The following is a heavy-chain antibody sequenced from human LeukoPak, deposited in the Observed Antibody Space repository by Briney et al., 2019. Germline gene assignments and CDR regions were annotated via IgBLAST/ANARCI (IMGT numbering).Heavy chain of an antibody. CDR1: GFTFSSYA. CDR2: ISGSGGST. V-gene: IGHV3-23*01. J-gene: IGHJ4*02. D-gene: IGHD6-13*01. CDR3: ARDLGSSWWGNYFDY. Sequence: GGSLRLSCAASGFTFSSYAMSWVRQAPGKGLEWVSAISGSGGSTYYADSVKGRFTISRDNSKNTLYLQMNSLRAEDTAVYYCARDLGSSWWGNYFDYWGQGTLVTVSS.